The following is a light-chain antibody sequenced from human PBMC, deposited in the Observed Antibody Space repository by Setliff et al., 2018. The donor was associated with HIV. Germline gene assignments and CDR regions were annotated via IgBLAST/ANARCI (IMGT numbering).Light chain of an antibody. Sequence: QSVLTQPASVSGSPGQSITISCTGTSSDIGGYNYVSWYQQHPGKVPKLMIYEVNNRPSGVSNRFSGSKSGNTASLTISGLQAEDEADYYCSSWTGSSTLMFGTGTKVTVL. CDR3: SSWTGSSTLM. CDR1: SSDIGGYNY. J-gene: IGLJ1*01. CDR2: EVN. V-gene: IGLV2-14*01.